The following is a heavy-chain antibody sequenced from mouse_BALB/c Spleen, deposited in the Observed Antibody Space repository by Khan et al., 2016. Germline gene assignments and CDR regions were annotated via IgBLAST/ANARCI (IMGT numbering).Heavy chain of an antibody. CDR3: ARLPWGDY. CDR2: INPSSGDT. Sequence: QVRLQQSAAELARPGASVKMSCKASGYTFTTYTMHWVKQRPGQGLEWIGCINPSSGDTEYNQKFEDKTALTADKSSSTAYMQLSSLTSEDSAVYYCARLPWGDYWGQGTSLTVSS. D-gene: IGHD1-1*01. V-gene: IGHV1-4*02. J-gene: IGHJ2*03. CDR1: GYTFTTYT.